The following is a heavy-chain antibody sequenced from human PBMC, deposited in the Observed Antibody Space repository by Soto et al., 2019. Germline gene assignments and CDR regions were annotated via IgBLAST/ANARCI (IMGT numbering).Heavy chain of an antibody. J-gene: IGHJ6*02. CDR3: ARGRGYDILTGYYYYYYGMDV. CDR2: MNPNSGNT. D-gene: IGHD3-9*01. Sequence: SVKVSFKASGYTFTSYDINWVRQATVQGLEWMGWMNPNSGNTGYAQKFQGRVTMTRNTSISTAYMELSSLRSEDTAVYYCARGRGYDILTGYYYYYYGMDVWGQGTTVTVYS. V-gene: IGHV1-8*01. CDR1: GYTFTSYD.